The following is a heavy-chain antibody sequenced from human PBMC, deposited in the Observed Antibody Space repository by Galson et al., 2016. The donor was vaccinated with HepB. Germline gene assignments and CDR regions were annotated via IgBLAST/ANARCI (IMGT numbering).Heavy chain of an antibody. CDR2: IDLDDDK. V-gene: IGHV2-70*11. CDR1: GFSLTTNGMS. Sequence: PALVKPTQTLTLTCTFSGFSLTTNGMSMSWIRQPPGKALEWLARIDLDDDKYYSPSLKTRPYISKETSKNQVVLMMTNMDPVDTGTDFGARTRVGGVDYWGQGTLVTVSS. D-gene: IGHD1-26*01. J-gene: IGHJ4*02. CDR3: ARTRVGGVDY.